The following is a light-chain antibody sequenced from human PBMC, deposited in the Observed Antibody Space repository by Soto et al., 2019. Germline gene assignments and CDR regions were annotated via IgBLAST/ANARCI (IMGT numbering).Light chain of an antibody. Sequence: QLVLTQSPSASASLGASVKFTCTLSSGHSSYAIAWHQQQPEKGPRYLMKVNSDGSHNKGDGIPDRFSGSSSGAERYLIISSLQSEDEADYYCQTWGTGFWVFGGGTKLTVL. CDR3: QTWGTGFWV. CDR1: SGHSSYA. V-gene: IGLV4-69*01. CDR2: VNSDGSH. J-gene: IGLJ3*02.